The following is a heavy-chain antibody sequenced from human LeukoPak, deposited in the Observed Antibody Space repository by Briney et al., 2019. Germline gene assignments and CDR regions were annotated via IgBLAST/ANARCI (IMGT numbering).Heavy chain of an antibody. CDR1: GGSISSGGYY. J-gene: IGHJ4*02. Sequence: SETLSLTCIVSGGSISSGGYYWSWIRQHPGKGLEWIGYIYYSGSTYYNPSLKSRVTISVDTSKNQFSLKLSSVTAADTAVYYCASTSGDTAMRFDYWGQGTLVTVSS. D-gene: IGHD5-18*01. CDR3: ASTSGDTAMRFDY. V-gene: IGHV4-31*03. CDR2: IYYSGST.